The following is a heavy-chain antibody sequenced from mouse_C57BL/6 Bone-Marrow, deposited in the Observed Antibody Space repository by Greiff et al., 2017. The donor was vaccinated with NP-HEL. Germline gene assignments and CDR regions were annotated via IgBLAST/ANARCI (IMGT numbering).Heavy chain of an antibody. CDR2: ISNLAYSI. V-gene: IGHV5-15*01. Sequence: EVKVVESGGGLVQPGGSLKLSCAASGFTFSDYGMAWVRQAPRKGPEWVAFISNLAYSIYYADTVTGRFTISRENAKNTLYLEMSSLRSEDTAMYYCARQGYGNYGSFDVWGTGTTVTVSS. CDR3: ARQGYGNYGSFDV. CDR1: GFTFSDYG. D-gene: IGHD2-1*01. J-gene: IGHJ1*03.